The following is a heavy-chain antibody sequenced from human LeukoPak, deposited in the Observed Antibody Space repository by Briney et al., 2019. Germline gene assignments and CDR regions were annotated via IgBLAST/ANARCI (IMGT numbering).Heavy chain of an antibody. V-gene: IGHV1-2*02. J-gene: IGHJ4*02. CDR3: ARGDSVAGTLSIRIDY. CDR2: INPNSGGT. CDR1: GYTFTGYF. D-gene: IGHD6-19*01. Sequence: ASVKVSCKASGYTFTGYFMHWVRQAPGQGLEWMGWINPNSGGTNYAQKFQGRVTMNRDTSISTAYMELSRLRSDDTAVYYCARGDSVAGTLSIRIDYWGQGTLVTVSS.